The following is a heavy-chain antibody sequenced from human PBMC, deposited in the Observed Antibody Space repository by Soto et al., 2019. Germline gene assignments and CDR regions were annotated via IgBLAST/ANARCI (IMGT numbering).Heavy chain of an antibody. J-gene: IGHJ6*02. D-gene: IGHD6-6*01. CDR2: INHSGST. Sequence: SETLSLTCAVYGGSFSGYYWSWIRQPPGKGLEWIGEINHSGSTNYNPSLKSRVTISVDTSKNQFSLKLSSVTAADTAVYYCARGSSSNKYGMDVWGQGTTVTVSS. V-gene: IGHV4-34*01. CDR3: ARGSSSNKYGMDV. CDR1: GGSFSGYY.